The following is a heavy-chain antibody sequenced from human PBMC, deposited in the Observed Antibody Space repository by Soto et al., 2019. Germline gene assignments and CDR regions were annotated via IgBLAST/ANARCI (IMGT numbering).Heavy chain of an antibody. CDR3: AREAGVCVAEYYYYYGMDV. Sequence: ASVKVSCKASGYTFTGYYMHWVRQAPGQGLEWMGWINPNSGGTNYAQKFQGRVTMTRDTSISTAYMELSRLRSDDTAVYYCAREAGVCVAEYYYYYGMDVWGQGTTVTVSS. J-gene: IGHJ6*02. CDR1: GYTFTGYY. V-gene: IGHV1-2*02. D-gene: IGHD2-8*01. CDR2: INPNSGGT.